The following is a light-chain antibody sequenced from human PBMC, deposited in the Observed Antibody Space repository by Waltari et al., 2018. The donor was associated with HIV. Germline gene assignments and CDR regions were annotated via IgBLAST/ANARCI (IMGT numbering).Light chain of an antibody. CDR3: QQYNNWPPYT. Sequence: EIVMTQSSATRSVSPGERATLSCRASQSVSSNLAWYQQKPGQAPRLLIYGASPRATGIPARFSGSGSGTEFTLTISSLQSEDFAVYYCQQYNNWPPYTFGQGTKLEIK. CDR2: GAS. J-gene: IGKJ2*01. V-gene: IGKV3-15*01. CDR1: QSVSSN.